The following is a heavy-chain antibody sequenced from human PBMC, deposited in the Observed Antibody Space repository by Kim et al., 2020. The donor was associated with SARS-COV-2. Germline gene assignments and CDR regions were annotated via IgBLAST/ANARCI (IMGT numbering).Heavy chain of an antibody. D-gene: IGHD2-2*01. CDR2: T. V-gene: IGHV4-39*01. J-gene: IGHJ4*02. CDR3: ARHGLRIPVDY. Sequence: TYYNPSLKSRVTISVDTSKNQFSLKLSSVTAADTAVYYCARHGLRIPVDYWGQGTLVTVSS.